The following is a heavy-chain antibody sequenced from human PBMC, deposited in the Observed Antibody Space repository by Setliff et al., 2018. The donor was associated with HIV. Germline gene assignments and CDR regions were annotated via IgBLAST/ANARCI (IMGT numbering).Heavy chain of an antibody. CDR3: TRDYAHYFDS. CDR1: GYTFTGYY. Sequence: ASVKVSCKASGYTFTGYYMHWVRQAPGQGLEWVGWINPSSGATNYAQKFQGRVTLTSDSSISTAYMELSRLRSDDTAAFYCTRDYAHYFDSWGQGTLVTVSS. CDR2: INPSSGAT. D-gene: IGHD3-16*01. V-gene: IGHV1-2*02. J-gene: IGHJ4*02.